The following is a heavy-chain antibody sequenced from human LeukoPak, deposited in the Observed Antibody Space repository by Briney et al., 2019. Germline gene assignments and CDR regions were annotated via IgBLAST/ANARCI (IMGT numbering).Heavy chain of an antibody. CDR1: GYTFTSYG. CDR2: ISAYNGNT. CDR3: VSMYYYGSGSYMNPGY. D-gene: IGHD3-10*01. Sequence: SVKVSCKASGYTFTSYGISWVRQAPGQGLEWMGWISAYNGNTNYAQKLQGRVTMTTDTSTNTAYMELSSLRSEDTAVYYCVSMYYYGSGSYMNPGYWGQGTLVTVSS. J-gene: IGHJ4*02. V-gene: IGHV1-18*01.